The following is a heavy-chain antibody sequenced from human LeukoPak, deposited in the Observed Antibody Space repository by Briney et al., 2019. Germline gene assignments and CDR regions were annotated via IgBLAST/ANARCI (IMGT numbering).Heavy chain of an antibody. V-gene: IGHV3-33*06. CDR3: TKYLSGYGTRY. D-gene: IGHD5-12*01. J-gene: IGHJ4*02. CDR1: GFTFSSYG. Sequence: PGGSLRLSCAASGFTFSSYGMFWVRQAPGKGLEWVAVIWYDGSNKYYADSVKSRFTISRDSSKNTLYLQMNSLRAEDTAVYYCTKYLSGYGTRYWGQGTLVTVSS. CDR2: IWYDGSNK.